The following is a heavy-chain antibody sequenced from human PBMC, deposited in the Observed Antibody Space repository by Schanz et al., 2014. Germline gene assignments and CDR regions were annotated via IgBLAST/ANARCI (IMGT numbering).Heavy chain of an antibody. CDR3: ARYGFRKFGVVYGLAV. CDR1: GFTFSDHW. V-gene: IGHV3-7*03. Sequence: EVQLVESGGSLVQPGGSLRLSCSASGFTFSDHWMSWVRQAPGKGLEWVANIKGDSSVKAYVDSVRGRFTLSRDNVKNSVYLQMNSLRVEDTAVYYCARYGFRKFGVVYGLAVWGQGTTVTVS. D-gene: IGHD3-3*01. CDR2: IKGDSSVK. J-gene: IGHJ6*02.